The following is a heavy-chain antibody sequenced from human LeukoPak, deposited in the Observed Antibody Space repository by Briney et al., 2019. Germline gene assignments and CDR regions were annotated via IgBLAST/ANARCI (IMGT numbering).Heavy chain of an antibody. D-gene: IGHD3-10*01. CDR2: IYYSGRA. Sequence: SETLSLTCSVSGGSISSYYWSWIRQPPGRGLEWIGYIYYSGRASYNPSLKSRVTISVDTSKNQFSLKLSSVTAADTAVYYCARAIFYVNGVRGVNNDYYYYYMDVWGKGTTVTISS. V-gene: IGHV4-59*01. CDR1: GGSISSYY. CDR3: ARAIFYVNGVRGVNNDYYYYYMDV. J-gene: IGHJ6*03.